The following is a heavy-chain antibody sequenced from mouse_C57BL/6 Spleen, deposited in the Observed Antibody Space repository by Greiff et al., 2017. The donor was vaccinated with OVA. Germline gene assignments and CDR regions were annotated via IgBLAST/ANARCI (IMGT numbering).Heavy chain of an antibody. D-gene: IGHD4-1*01. Sequence: QVQLKQSGAELVMPGASVKLSCKASDYTFTSYWMHWVKQRPGQGLEWIGEIDPSDSYTNYNQKFKGKSTLTVDKSSSTAYMQLSSLTSEDSAVYYCARKENWDGYFDYWGQGTTLTVSS. CDR2: IDPSDSYT. CDR1: DYTFTSYW. CDR3: ARKENWDGYFDY. J-gene: IGHJ2*01. V-gene: IGHV1-69*01.